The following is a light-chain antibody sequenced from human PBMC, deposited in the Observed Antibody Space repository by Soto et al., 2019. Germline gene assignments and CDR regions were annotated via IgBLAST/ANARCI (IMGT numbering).Light chain of an antibody. CDR3: QQYGSSPPLS. CDR1: QSVSSSY. V-gene: IGKV3-20*01. J-gene: IGKJ4*01. CDR2: GAS. Sequence: EIVLTQSPGTVSLSPGERATLXXRTSQSVSSSYLAWYQQKPGQAPRLXXYGASSRATGIPDRFSGSGSGTDFTLTISRLEPEDFAVYYCQQYGSSPPLSFGGGTKVDIK.